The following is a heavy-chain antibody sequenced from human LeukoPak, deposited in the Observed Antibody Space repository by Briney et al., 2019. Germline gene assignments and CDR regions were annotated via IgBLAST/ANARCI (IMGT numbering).Heavy chain of an antibody. CDR1: GASISSGSYY. D-gene: IGHD3-22*01. J-gene: IGHJ4*02. CDR3: ARGRNDSSGYYYGFEY. CDR2: LYTSGST. Sequence: PSETLSLTCTVSGASISSGSYYWSWIRQPAGKGLEWIGRLYTSGSTNYNPSLKSRVTISADTSKNQFSLKLSSVTAADTAFYYCARGRNDSSGYYYGFEYWGQGTLVTVSS. V-gene: IGHV4-61*02.